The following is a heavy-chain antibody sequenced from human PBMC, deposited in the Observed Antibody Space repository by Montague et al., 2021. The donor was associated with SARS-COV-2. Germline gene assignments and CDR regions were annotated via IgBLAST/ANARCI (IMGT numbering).Heavy chain of an antibody. J-gene: IGHJ5*02. CDR1: GFTFDDYV. V-gene: IGHV3-9*01. Sequence: SLRLSCAASGFTFDDYVMHWVRQAPGKGLEWVSGIGWRSGSIGYADSVEGRFTISRDNAKNSLYLQMNSLRAEDTALYHCAKGQKIQWLVFNSAPDWFDPGGQGTLVTVSS. CDR2: IGWRSGSI. D-gene: IGHD5-12*01. CDR3: AKGQKIQWLVFNSAPDWFDP.